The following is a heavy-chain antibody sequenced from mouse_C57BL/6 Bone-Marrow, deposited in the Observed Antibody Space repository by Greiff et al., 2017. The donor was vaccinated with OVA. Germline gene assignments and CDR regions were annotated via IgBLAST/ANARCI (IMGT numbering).Heavy chain of an antibody. D-gene: IGHD2-1*01. CDR3: ARGVYYGNYWYFDV. J-gene: IGHJ1*03. CDR1: GFTFSSYG. V-gene: IGHV5-6*02. CDR2: ISSGGSYT. Sequence: EVKLVESGGDLVKPGGSLKLSCAASGFTFSSYGMSWVRQTPDKRLEWVATISSGGSYTYYPDSVKGRFTISRDNAKNTLYLQMSSLKSEDTAMYYCARGVYYGNYWYFDVWGTGTTVTVSS.